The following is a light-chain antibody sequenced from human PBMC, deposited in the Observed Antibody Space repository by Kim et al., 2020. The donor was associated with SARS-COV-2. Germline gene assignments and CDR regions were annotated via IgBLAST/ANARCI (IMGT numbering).Light chain of an antibody. J-gene: IGKJ4*01. CDR3: QHYNTWPPVT. V-gene: IGKV3-15*01. CDR1: QNIDRN. CDR2: GVN. Sequence: EIVMTQSPALLSVSPGESVTLSCKASQNIDRNLAWYQQRPGQGPRLVMYGVNMRAPLITSTRFTGAGSATDFTLTISNLQPEDLGVYICQHYNTWPPVTFGRGTKVDIK.